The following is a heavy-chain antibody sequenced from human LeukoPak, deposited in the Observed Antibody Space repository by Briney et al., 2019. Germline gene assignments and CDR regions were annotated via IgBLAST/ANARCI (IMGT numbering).Heavy chain of an antibody. CDR3: ARVRSSSSSKYYYYYGMDV. J-gene: IGHJ6*02. CDR2: IYYSGST. Sequence: PSETLSLTCTVSGGSISSYYWSWIRQPPGKGLXXXGYIYYSGSTNYNPSLKSRVTISVDTSKNQFSLKLSSVTAADTAVYYCARVRSSSSSKYYYYYGMDVWGQGTTVTVSS. V-gene: IGHV4-59*01. CDR1: GGSISSYY. D-gene: IGHD6-6*01.